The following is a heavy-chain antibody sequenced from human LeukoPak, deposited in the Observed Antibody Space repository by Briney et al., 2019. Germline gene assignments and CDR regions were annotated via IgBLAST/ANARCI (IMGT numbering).Heavy chain of an antibody. J-gene: IGHJ4*02. D-gene: IGHD5-12*01. CDR3: VRGGRHGGYQDFDY. CDR1: GGSISTYY. Sequence: PSETLSLTCSVSGGSISTYYWTWIRQPPGKGLEWIGYMRFSGSTNYNPSLKSRVTMSVDTSKNQFSLKVSSVTAADAAVYFCVRGGRHGGYQDFDYWGQGTLVTVSS. V-gene: IGHV4-59*01. CDR2: MRFSGST.